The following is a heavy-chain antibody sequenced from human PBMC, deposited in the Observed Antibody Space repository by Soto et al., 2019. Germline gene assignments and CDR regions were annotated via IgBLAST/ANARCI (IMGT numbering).Heavy chain of an antibody. J-gene: IGHJ6*02. CDR3: AKDWRMDV. Sequence: GGSLRLFYASSGFTFSSYAMNWVRQAPGKGLEWVSDISSSGGSGGSTHYADSVKGRFTISRDNSKNTLYLQMNSLRAEDTAVYYCAKDWRMDVWGQGT. CDR2: ISSSGGSGGST. V-gene: IGHV3-23*01. CDR1: GFTFSSYA.